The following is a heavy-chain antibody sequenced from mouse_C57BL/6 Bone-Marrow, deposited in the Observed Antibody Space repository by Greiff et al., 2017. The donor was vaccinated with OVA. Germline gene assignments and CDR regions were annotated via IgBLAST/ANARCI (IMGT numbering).Heavy chain of an antibody. J-gene: IGHJ2*01. V-gene: IGHV1-64*01. Sequence: VQVVESGAELVKPGASVKLSCKASGYTFTSYWMHWVKQRPGQGLEWIGMIHPNSGSTNYNEKFKSKATLTVDKSSSTAYMQLSSLTSEDSAVYYCEIYYYGSTGYWGQGTTLTVSS. CDR3: EIYYYGSTGY. CDR2: IHPNSGST. CDR1: GYTFTSYW. D-gene: IGHD1-1*01.